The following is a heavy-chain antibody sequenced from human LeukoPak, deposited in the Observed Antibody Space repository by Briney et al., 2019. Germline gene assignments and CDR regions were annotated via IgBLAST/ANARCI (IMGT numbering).Heavy chain of an antibody. CDR2: IRSRAYDGTT. D-gene: IGHD2-15*01. Sequence: GGSLRLSCTASGFTFGDYAISWVRQAPGKGLEWVGFIRSRAYDGTTEHAASVKGRFTISRDDSKSIAYLQMNSLRTEDTAVYYCTRLVGYCSGGSCYEKVVFHYWGQGTLVTVSS. CDR1: GFTFGDYA. J-gene: IGHJ4*02. CDR3: TRLVGYCSGGSCYEKVVFHY. V-gene: IGHV3-49*04.